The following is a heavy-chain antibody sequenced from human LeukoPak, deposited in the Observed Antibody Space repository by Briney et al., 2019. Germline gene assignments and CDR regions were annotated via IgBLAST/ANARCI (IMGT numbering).Heavy chain of an antibody. CDR3: ARAGGIDY. CDR2: IYYSGST. V-gene: IGHV4-59*08. Sequence: SETLSLTCTVSGGSVSGYYWSWIRQPPGKGLEWIGYIYYSGSTYYNPSLKSRVTISVDMSKNQFSLKLSSVTAADTAVYYCARAGGIDYWGQGTLVTVSS. D-gene: IGHD1-14*01. J-gene: IGHJ4*02. CDR1: GGSVSGYY.